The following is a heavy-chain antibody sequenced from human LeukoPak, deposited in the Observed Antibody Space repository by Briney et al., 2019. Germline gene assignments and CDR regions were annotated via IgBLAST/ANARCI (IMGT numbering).Heavy chain of an antibody. D-gene: IGHD3-10*01. CDR2: IYTSGST. Sequence: SETLSLTCTVSGGSISSGSYYWSWIRQPAGKGLEWIGRIYTSGSTNYNPSLKSRVTISVDTSKNQFSLKLSSVTAADTAVYYCARSGYYGSGSYYYTFYYYYYMDVWGKGTTVTISS. CDR1: GGSISSGSYY. CDR3: ARSGYYGSGSYYYTFYYYYYMDV. V-gene: IGHV4-61*02. J-gene: IGHJ6*03.